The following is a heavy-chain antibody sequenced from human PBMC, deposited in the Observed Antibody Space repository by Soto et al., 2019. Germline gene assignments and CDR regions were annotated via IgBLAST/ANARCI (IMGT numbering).Heavy chain of an antibody. D-gene: IGHD3-22*01. V-gene: IGHV3-15*01. CDR3: TTGDYYDSSGYYSNWFDP. CDR2: IKSKTDGGTT. J-gene: IGHJ5*02. Sequence: GGSLRLSCAASGFTFSNAWTSWVRQAPGKGLEWVGRIKSKTDGGTTDYAAPVKGRFTISRDDSKNTLYLQMNSLKTEDTAVYYCTTGDYYDSSGYYSNWFDPWGQGTLVTVSS. CDR1: GFTFSNAW.